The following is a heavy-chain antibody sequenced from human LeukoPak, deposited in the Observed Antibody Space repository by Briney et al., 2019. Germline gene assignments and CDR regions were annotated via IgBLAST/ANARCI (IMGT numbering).Heavy chain of an antibody. CDR2: IDWDDDK. V-gene: IGHV2-70*01. Sequence: ESGPALVKPTQTLTLTCTFSRFSLRTSGMCVSWIRQPPGKALEWLALIDWDDDKYYSTSLKTRLTISKDTSKNQVVLTMTNMDPVDTATYYCARIRSGYSSSWHDAFDIWGQGTMVTVSS. CDR3: ARIRSGYSSSWHDAFDI. J-gene: IGHJ3*02. CDR1: RFSLRTSGMC. D-gene: IGHD6-13*01.